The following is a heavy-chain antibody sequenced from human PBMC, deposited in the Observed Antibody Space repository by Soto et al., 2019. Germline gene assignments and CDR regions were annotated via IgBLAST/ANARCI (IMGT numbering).Heavy chain of an antibody. CDR3: ARDSDGRELRGYSGYEAYDSSGYYYYYGMDV. CDR2: ISAYSGGT. J-gene: IGHJ6*02. Sequence: ASVKVSCKASGYTFTNYGIAWVRQAPGQGLEWMGWISAYSGGTNYAQKFQGWVTMTRDTSISTAYMELSRLRSDDTAVYYCARDSDGRELRGYSGYEAYDSSGYYYYYGMDVWGQGTTVTVSS. CDR1: GYTFTNYG. V-gene: IGHV1-2*04. D-gene: IGHD5-12*01.